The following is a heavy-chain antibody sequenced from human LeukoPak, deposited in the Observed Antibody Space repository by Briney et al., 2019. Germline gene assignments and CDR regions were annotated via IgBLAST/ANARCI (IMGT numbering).Heavy chain of an antibody. V-gene: IGHV3-74*01. J-gene: IGHJ4*02. Sequence: GGSQRLSCAASGFTFSSYWMYWVRQAPGKGLVWVSRIDTDGSSTSYADSVKGRFTISRDNAKNTLYLQMNSLRAEDTAVYFCAREDRQLVAFDYWGQGTLVTVSS. CDR2: IDTDGSST. D-gene: IGHD6-6*01. CDR3: AREDRQLVAFDY. CDR1: GFTFSSYW.